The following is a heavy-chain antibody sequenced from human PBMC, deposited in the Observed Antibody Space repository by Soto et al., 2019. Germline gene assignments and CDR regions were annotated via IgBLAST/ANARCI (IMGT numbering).Heavy chain of an antibody. J-gene: IGHJ3*02. V-gene: IGHV4-30-2*01. Sequence: PSETLSLTCAVSGGSISSGGYSWSWIRQPPGKGLEWIGYIYHSGSTYYNPSLKSRVTISVDRSKNQFSLKLSSVTAADTAVYYCARHYPNYNDSSDYYSLGPSLAFDIWGHGTTVTVSS. CDR1: GGSISSGGYS. D-gene: IGHD3-22*01. CDR3: ARHYPNYNDSSDYYSLGPSLAFDI. CDR2: IYHSGST.